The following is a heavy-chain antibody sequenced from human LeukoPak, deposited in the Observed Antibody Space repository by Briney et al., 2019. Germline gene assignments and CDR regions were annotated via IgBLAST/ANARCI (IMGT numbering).Heavy chain of an antibody. CDR3: IRDFRSADL. V-gene: IGHV3-74*01. J-gene: IGHJ5*02. Sequence: PGGSLRLSCVASGFTFSNYWMHWVRQPPGKGLVWVPRIYVDGRTTSYADSVKGRFTISRDNAKNTVYLEMNSLSVEDTATYYCIRDFRSADLWGQGTLVTVTS. CDR2: IYVDGRTT. CDR1: GFTFSNYW.